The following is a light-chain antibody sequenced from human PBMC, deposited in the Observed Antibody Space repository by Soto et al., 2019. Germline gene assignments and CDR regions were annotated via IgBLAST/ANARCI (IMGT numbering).Light chain of an antibody. CDR2: AAS. V-gene: IGKV1-27*01. J-gene: IGKJ3*01. Sequence: DIQMTQSPSSLSASAGDRVTITCRASQAIRNNLAWYQQKPGKVPRLLIYAASTLQSGVPSRFSGSGSGTDFTLTISSLQHEDVATYYCQKYYSVPFTFGPGTKVEI. CDR1: QAIRNN. CDR3: QKYYSVPFT.